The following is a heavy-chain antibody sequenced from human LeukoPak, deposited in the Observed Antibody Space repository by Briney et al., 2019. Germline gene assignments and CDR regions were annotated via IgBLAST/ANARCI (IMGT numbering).Heavy chain of an antibody. D-gene: IGHD3-10*01. CDR1: GGSFSGYY. Sequence: SETLSLTCAVYGGSFSGYYWNWIRQPPGKGLEWIGEINHSGRTNYNPSLKSRVTMSVDTSKNQFSLKLSSVTAADTAVYYCARHRATGITMVRGVPSPLDYWGQGTLVTVSS. CDR3: ARHRATGITMVRGVPSPLDY. CDR2: INHSGRT. J-gene: IGHJ4*02. V-gene: IGHV4-34*01.